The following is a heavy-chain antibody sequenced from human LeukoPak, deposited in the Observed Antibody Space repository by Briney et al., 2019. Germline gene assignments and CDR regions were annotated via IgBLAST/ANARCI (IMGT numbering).Heavy chain of an antibody. CDR1: GGSISSYY. CDR3: ARHSLAYGGPYYYYGMDV. Sequence: SQTLSLTCTVSGGSISSYYWSWIRQLPGKGLEWIGYIYYSGSTNYNPSLKSRVTISVDTSKNQFSLKLSSVTAADTAVYYCARHSLAYGGPYYYYGMDVWGQGTTVTVSS. CDR2: IYYSGST. J-gene: IGHJ6*02. V-gene: IGHV4-59*08. D-gene: IGHD4-17*01.